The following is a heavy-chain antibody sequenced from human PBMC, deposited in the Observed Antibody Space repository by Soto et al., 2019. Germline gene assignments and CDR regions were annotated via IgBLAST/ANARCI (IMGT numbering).Heavy chain of an antibody. CDR2: ISYDGSTE. CDR3: TKDDGYNDSTYYHYFGMDV. Sequence: QAHLVESGGGVVQPGRSLRLSCAASGFTFSGYYMHWVRQAPGKGLEWVAVISYDGSTEYYADSVKGRFTISRDNSANRLFLQMNSLRPEDTAVYYCTKDDGYNDSTYYHYFGMDVWGQGTTVTVSS. V-gene: IGHV3-30*18. D-gene: IGHD5-12*01. CDR1: GFTFSGYY. J-gene: IGHJ6*02.